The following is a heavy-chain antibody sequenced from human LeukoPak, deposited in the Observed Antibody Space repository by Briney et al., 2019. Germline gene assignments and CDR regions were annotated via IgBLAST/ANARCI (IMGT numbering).Heavy chain of an antibody. CDR3: ARLIAARPGHYYYYYYMDV. CDR1: GGTFSSYA. V-gene: IGHV1-69*13. CDR2: IIPIFGTA. Sequence: PVKVSCKASGGTFSSYAISWVRQAPGQGLEWMGGIIPIFGTANYAQKFQGRVTITADESTSTAYMELSSLRSEDTAVYYCARLIAARPGHYYYYYYMDVWGKGTTVTVSS. D-gene: IGHD6-6*01. J-gene: IGHJ6*03.